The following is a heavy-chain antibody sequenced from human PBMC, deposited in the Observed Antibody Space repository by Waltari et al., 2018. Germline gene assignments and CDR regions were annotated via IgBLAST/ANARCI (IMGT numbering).Heavy chain of an antibody. J-gene: IGHJ6*02. CDR1: YW. V-gene: IGHV3-7*01. CDR2: IKQDGSEK. CDR3: ARDGARYYYGMDV. D-gene: IGHD3-16*01. Sequence: YWMSWVRQAPGKGLEWVANIKQDGSEKYYVDSVKGRFTISRDNAKNSLYLQMNSLRAEDTAVYYCARDGARYYYGMDVWGQGTTVTVSS.